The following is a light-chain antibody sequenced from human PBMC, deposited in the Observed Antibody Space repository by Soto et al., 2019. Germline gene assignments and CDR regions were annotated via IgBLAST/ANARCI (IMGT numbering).Light chain of an antibody. J-gene: IGKJ1*01. CDR1: QSVSSSY. CDR2: GAS. Sequence: EIVLTQSPGTQTLTPGYRATPSCRASQSVSSSYLAWYQQKPGQAPRLLIYGASSRATGIPDRFSGSGSGTDFTLTISRLEPEDFAVYYCQQYGSSPRTFGQGTKVDIK. CDR3: QQYGSSPRT. V-gene: IGKV3-20*01.